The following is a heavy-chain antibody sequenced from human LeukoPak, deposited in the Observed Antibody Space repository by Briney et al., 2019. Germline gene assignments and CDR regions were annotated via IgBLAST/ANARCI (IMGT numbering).Heavy chain of an antibody. V-gene: IGHV3-30*04. CDR2: ISYDGSNK. D-gene: IGHD3-22*01. Sequence: PGRSLRLSCAAFGFTFSSYAMHWVRQAPGKGLEWVAVISYDGSNKYYADSVKGRFTISRDNSKNTLYLQMNSLRAEDTAVYYCARPQSSSGYYWPFDDWGQGTLVTVSS. CDR3: ARPQSSSGYYWPFDD. CDR1: GFTFSSYA. J-gene: IGHJ4*02.